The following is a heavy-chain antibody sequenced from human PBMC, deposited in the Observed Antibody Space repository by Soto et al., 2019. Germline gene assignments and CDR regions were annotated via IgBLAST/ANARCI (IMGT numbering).Heavy chain of an antibody. D-gene: IGHD6-19*01. CDR1: GFTFSIYG. V-gene: IGHV3-23*01. CDR3: AKRDQQC. CDR2: ISGSGGST. Sequence: EAQLLESGGDLVQSGGSLRLSCAASGFTFSIYGMTWVRQAPGKGLEWVSAISGSGGSTYYADSVKGRFTISRDNSNNTLYLQTNSLRVEDTAVYYCAKRDQQCWGQGTLVTVSS. J-gene: IGHJ4*02.